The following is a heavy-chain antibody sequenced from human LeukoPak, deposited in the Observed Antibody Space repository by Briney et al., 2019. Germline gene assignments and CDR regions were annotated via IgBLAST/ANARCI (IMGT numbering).Heavy chain of an antibody. V-gene: IGHV3-7*01. Sequence: GGSLRLSCVASGVTFSTSWVTWVRQAPGKGLGWVANIDKHGSGKYYVDSVKGRFAISRDYASNSVFLQMNSLRAEDTSVYYCARDAGWGYYDLWGQGTPVTVSS. CDR1: GVTFSTSW. D-gene: IGHD1-26*01. CDR3: ARDAGWGYYDL. CDR2: IDKHGSGK. J-gene: IGHJ4*02.